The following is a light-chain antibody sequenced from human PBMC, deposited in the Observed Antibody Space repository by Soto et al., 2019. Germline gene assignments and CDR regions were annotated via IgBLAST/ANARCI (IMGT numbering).Light chain of an antibody. Sequence: QSVLTQPPSASGTPGQRVNISCSGSSSNIGSNYVYWYRQFPGTAPKLLIQRNNQRPSGVPARCSGSKSGTSASLAISGLRYEDEADYYCGGWDDSLSGPVFGGGTKLTVL. J-gene: IGLJ2*01. CDR1: SSNIGSNY. V-gene: IGLV1-47*01. CDR3: GGWDDSLSGPV. CDR2: RNN.